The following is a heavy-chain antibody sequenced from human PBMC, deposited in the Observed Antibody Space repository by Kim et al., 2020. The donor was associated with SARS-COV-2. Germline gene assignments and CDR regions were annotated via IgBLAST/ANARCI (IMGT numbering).Heavy chain of an antibody. CDR3: ARGGGSNAHDI. D-gene: IGHD6-19*01. CDR1: GGSISSDY. V-gene: IGHV4-4*07. CDR2: IYASGST. Sequence: SETLSLTCTVSGGSISSDYWSWIRQPAGKGLEWIGRIYASGSTNYNPSLKSRVTVSVDTSKNQFSLKLSSVTAADTAIYYCARGGGSNAHDIWGQGTMVTVSS. J-gene: IGHJ3*02.